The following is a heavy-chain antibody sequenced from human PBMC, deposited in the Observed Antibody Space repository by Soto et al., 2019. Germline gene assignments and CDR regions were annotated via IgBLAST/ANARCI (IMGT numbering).Heavy chain of an antibody. CDR2: INHSGST. CDR3: ARGRRDTAMAILYYYYGMDV. D-gene: IGHD5-18*01. CDR1: GGSFSGYY. J-gene: IGHJ6*02. Sequence: SETLSLTCAVYGGSFSGYYWSWIRQPPGKGLEWIGEINHSGSTNYNPSLKSRVTISVDTSKNQFSLKLSSVTAADTAVYYCARGRRDTAMAILYYYYGMDVWGQGTTVTVSS. V-gene: IGHV4-34*01.